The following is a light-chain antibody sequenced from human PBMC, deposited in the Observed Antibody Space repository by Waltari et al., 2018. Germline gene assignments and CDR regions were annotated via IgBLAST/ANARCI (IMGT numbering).Light chain of an antibody. J-gene: IGKJ1*01. CDR3: QQYNSYPWT. CDR2: KAS. V-gene: IGKV1-5*03. CDR1: QRINNW. Sequence: IQMTQSPSTPSAPVGGRVSITCRASQRINNWLAWYQQKSGKAPQLLLYKASSLERGVPSRFSGCGYGTEFTLTISSLQPDDFATYYCQQYNSYPWTFGQGTKVEVK.